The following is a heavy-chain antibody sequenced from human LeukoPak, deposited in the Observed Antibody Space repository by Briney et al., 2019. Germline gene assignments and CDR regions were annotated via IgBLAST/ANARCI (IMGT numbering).Heavy chain of an antibody. Sequence: PSETLSLTCTVSDGSISNYYWSWVRQPPGKGLEWIAYIDNSGSTNYNPSLRSRVTISIDTSRNQFSLKLSSVTAADTAVYYCASTDYYDSSVIYYYALDIWGQGTMVTVSS. CDR1: DGSISNYY. CDR3: ASTDYYDSSVIYYYALDI. D-gene: IGHD3-22*01. CDR2: IDNSGST. J-gene: IGHJ3*02. V-gene: IGHV4-59*01.